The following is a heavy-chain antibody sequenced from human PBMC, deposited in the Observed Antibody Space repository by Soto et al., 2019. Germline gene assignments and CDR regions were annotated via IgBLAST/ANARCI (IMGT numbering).Heavy chain of an antibody. J-gene: IGHJ4*02. D-gene: IGHD6-13*01. CDR3: AGDPAAAADY. CDR1: GFTFRSYS. V-gene: IGHV3-21*01. Sequence: GGSLRGSFAASGFTFRSYSMNWVRQAPGKGLEWVSSISSSSIYIYYADSVKGRFTISRDNAKNSLYLQMNRLSAEDTAVYYCAGDPAAAADYWGQGT. CDR2: ISSSSIYI.